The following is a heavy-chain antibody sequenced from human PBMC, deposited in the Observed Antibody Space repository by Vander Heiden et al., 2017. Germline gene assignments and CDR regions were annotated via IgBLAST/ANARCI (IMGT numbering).Heavy chain of an antibody. J-gene: IGHJ4*01. Sequence: VRLVESGGGLVQPGESLRLSCSASEFTFEDYSMSWVRQAPEKGLQYVSGLSNNRPVTYYADSLKGRFTVSRDNSASTLYLQISSLRVEDTALYYCVKAGVVLTTPFDHWSKGTLVTVSS. CDR1: EFTFEDYS. CDR2: LSNNRPVT. CDR3: VKAGVVLTTPFDH. V-gene: IGHV3-64D*06. D-gene: IGHD3-22*01.